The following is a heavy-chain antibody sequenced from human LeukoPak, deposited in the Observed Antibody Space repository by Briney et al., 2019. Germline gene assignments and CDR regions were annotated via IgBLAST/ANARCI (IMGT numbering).Heavy chain of an antibody. J-gene: IGHJ5*02. Sequence: SETLSLTCAVYGGSFSDYYWSWIRQPPGKGLERIGEINHSGSTNYNPSLKSRVTISVDTSKNQFSLKLSSVTAADTAVYYCAQGHDYGDYLNWFDPWGQGTLVTVSS. V-gene: IGHV4-34*01. CDR2: INHSGST. D-gene: IGHD4-17*01. CDR3: AQGHDYGDYLNWFDP. CDR1: GGSFSDYY.